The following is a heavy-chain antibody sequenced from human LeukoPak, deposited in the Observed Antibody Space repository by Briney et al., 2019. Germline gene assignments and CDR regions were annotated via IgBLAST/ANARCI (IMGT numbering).Heavy chain of an antibody. D-gene: IGHD2-15*01. J-gene: IGHJ6*03. Sequence: APVKVSCKASGGTFSSYAISWVRRAPGQGLEWMGGNIPIFGTANYAQKFQGRVTITADESTSTAYMELSSLRSEDTAVYYCARDLGEYCSGGSCYRPDFIHYYYYYMDVWGKGTTVTISS. CDR2: NIPIFGTA. CDR3: ARDLGEYCSGGSCYRPDFIHYYYYYMDV. CDR1: GGTFSSYA. V-gene: IGHV1-69*13.